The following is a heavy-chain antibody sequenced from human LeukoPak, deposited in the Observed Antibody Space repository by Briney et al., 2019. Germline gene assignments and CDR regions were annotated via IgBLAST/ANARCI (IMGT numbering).Heavy chain of an antibody. CDR2: ISYDGSNK. CDR3: ARSYCSSTRCYNPYFQH. D-gene: IGHD2-2*02. Sequence: PGRSLRLSCAASGFTFSSYAMHWVRQAPGKGLEWVAVISYDGSNKYYADSVKGRFTISRDNSKNTLYLQMNSLRAEDTAVYYCARSYCSSTRCYNPYFQHWGQGTLVTVSS. CDR1: GFTFSSYA. J-gene: IGHJ1*01. V-gene: IGHV3-30*01.